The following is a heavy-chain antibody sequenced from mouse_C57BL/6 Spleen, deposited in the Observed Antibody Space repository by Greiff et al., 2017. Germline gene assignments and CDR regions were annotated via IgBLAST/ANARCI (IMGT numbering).Heavy chain of an antibody. D-gene: IGHD1-1*01. J-gene: IGHJ4*01. V-gene: IGHV6-6*01. CDR1: GFTFSDAW. CDR3: TRSTVEGAMDY. Sequence: EVQLQQSGGGLVQPGGSMKLSCAASGFTFSDAWMDWVRQSPEKGLEWVAEIRNKANNHATYYAESVKGRFTISRDDSKSSVYLQMNSLRAEDTGIYYCTRSTVEGAMDYWGQGTSVTVSS. CDR2: IRNKANNHAT.